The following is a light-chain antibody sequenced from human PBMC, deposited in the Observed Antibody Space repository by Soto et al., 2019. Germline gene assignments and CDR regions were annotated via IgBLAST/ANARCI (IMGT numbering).Light chain of an antibody. CDR2: DAS. J-gene: IGKJ1*01. CDR1: QSISSW. CDR3: QQYNSYSPRA. V-gene: IGKV1-5*01. Sequence: DIQMTQSPSTLSASVGDRVTITCRARQSISSWLAWYQQKPGKAPKLLIYDASSLESGVPSRFSGSGSGTEFTLTISSLQPDDFATYYCQQYNSYSPRAFXQGTKVDIK.